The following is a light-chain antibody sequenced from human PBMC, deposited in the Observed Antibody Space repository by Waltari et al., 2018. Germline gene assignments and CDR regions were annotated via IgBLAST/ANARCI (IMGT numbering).Light chain of an antibody. J-gene: IGKJ2*01. Sequence: EIVLTQSPGTLSLSTGQRATLSCRASQILSNNFLAWYQQMSAQPPRLLIYGASRRATDISDRFSVAGSGTDFTLNISRLEAEDSAVYYGQQYANSPYSFGQGTKLEV. CDR3: QQYANSPYS. CDR2: GAS. CDR1: QILSNNF. V-gene: IGKV3-20*01.